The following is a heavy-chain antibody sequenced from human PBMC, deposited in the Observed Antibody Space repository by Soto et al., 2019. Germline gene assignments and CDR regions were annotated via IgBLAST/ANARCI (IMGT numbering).Heavy chain of an antibody. J-gene: IGHJ5*02. CDR1: GGSVSSGSYY. Sequence: QVQLQESGPGLVKPSETLSLTCTVSGGSVSSGSYYWSWIRQPPGQGLEWIGYIYHSGSTNYNPSLKSRVTISIDTSKNQFSLKLSSVTAADTAVYFCARPITGSTGGFDPWGQGTLVTVSS. D-gene: IGHD1-7*01. V-gene: IGHV4-61*01. CDR2: IYHSGST. CDR3: ARPITGSTGGFDP.